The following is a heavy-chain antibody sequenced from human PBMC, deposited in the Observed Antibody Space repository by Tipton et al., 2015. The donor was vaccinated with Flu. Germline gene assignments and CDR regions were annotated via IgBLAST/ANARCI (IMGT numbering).Heavy chain of an antibody. CDR1: GGSISSSSYY. V-gene: IGHV4-39*01. CDR3: ARWSLNFNRGFDC. CDR2: IYDSHST. D-gene: IGHD3-10*01. J-gene: IGHJ4*02. Sequence: TLSLTCTVSGGSISSSSYYWGWIRQPPGKGLEWIGTIYDSHSTYDNPSLKSRVTISVDTSKNQFSLKLSSVTAADTAVYYCARWSLNFNRGFDCWGQGTLVTASS.